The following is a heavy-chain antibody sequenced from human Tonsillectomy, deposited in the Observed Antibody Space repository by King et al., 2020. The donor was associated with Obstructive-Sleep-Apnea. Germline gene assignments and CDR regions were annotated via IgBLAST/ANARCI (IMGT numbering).Heavy chain of an antibody. J-gene: IGHJ3*02. CDR2: INAGNGNT. D-gene: IGHD2-8*01. CDR1: GYTFTSYT. Sequence: QLVQSGAEVKKPGASVKVSCKASGYTFTSYTMHWVRQAPGQRLEWMGWINAGNGNTKYSQKFQDRVTITRDTSASTAYMELSSLRSEDTAVYYCARDEVDAEYGDAFDIWGRGTMVTVSS. CDR3: ARDEVDAEYGDAFDI. V-gene: IGHV1-3*01.